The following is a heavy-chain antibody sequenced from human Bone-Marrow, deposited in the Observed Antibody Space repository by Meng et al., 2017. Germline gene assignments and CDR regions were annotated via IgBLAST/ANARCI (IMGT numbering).Heavy chain of an antibody. CDR1: GFTFSSYA. CDR3: VRGGTMSSGYFYGMDV. V-gene: IGHV3-72*01. Sequence: GESLKISCAASGFTFSSYAMSWVRQVPGKGLEWVARTRNRPTGYTTEYSASVEGRFTISRDGSTNSLFLQMSSLKTEDTAVYYCVRGGTMSSGYFYGMDVWGQGTTVTVSS. CDR2: TRNRPTGYTT. J-gene: IGHJ6*02. D-gene: IGHD2-2*01.